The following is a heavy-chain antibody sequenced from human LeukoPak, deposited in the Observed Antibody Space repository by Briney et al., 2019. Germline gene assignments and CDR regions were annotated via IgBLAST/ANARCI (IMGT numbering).Heavy chain of an antibody. Sequence: GRYLRLSCAASGFTFSDYYISWIRQAPGKGLEWVSDISSSGDITSYADSVKGRFTISRDNAKKSLHLQMNSLRAEDSAVYYCARETVAGTFDYWGQGTQVTVSS. CDR1: GFTFSDYY. J-gene: IGHJ4*02. D-gene: IGHD6-19*01. CDR2: ISSSGDIT. V-gene: IGHV3-11*01. CDR3: ARETVAGTFDY.